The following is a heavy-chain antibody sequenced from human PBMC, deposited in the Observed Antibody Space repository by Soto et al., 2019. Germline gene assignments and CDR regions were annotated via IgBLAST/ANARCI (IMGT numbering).Heavy chain of an antibody. V-gene: IGHV4-39*01. CDR1: GGSISSSSYY. CDR2: IYYSGST. CDR3: ARRLATVGFDP. D-gene: IGHD4-4*01. Sequence: SETLSLTCTVSGGSISSSSYYWGWIRQPPGKGLEWIGSIYYSGSTYYNPSLKSRVTISVDTSKNQFSLKLSSVTAADTAVYYCARRLATVGFDPWGQGTLVTVSS. J-gene: IGHJ5*02.